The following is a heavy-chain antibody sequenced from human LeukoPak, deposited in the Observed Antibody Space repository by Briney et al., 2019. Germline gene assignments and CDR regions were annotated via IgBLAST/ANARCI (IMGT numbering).Heavy chain of an antibody. CDR3: ARHFCSSTTRCSIDY. Sequence: PGESLKISCKGSGYSFTSYWIGWVRQMPGKGLEWMGIIYPGDSDTTYSPSFQGQVTISADKSISTAYLQWSSLKASDTAMYYCARHFCSSTTRCSIDYWGRGTLVTVSS. V-gene: IGHV5-51*01. D-gene: IGHD2-2*01. J-gene: IGHJ4*02. CDR1: GYSFTSYW. CDR2: IYPGDSDT.